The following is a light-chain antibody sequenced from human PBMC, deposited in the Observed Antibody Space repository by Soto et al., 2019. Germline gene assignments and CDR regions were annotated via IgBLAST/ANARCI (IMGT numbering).Light chain of an antibody. J-gene: IGLJ3*02. CDR2: TNA. CDR1: GSNIGAGYD. Sequence: QSVLTQPPSVSGTPGQRVTISCTGGGSNIGAGYDVHWYQQIPGTAPKLFICTNANRPSGVPDRFSGSKSGTSASLAITGLQAEDEADYYCQSYDSSLSGWVFGGGTKLTVL. V-gene: IGLV1-40*01. CDR3: QSYDSSLSGWV.